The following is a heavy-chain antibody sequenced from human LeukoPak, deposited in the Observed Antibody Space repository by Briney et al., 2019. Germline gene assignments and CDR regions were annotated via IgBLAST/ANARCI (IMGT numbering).Heavy chain of an antibody. CDR2: INSDGSEG. V-gene: IGHV3-7*03. D-gene: IGHD6-6*01. J-gene: IGHJ3*01. Sequence: GGSLRLSCAVSGFTFSGFWMSWSRRAPGKGLEWVASINSDGSEGYYADVVKGRFTISRDNAKNSLYLQINSLRAEGTAVYYCARSSYSSSSSVWGQGTMVTVSS. CDR3: ARSSYSSSSSV. CDR1: GFTFSGFW.